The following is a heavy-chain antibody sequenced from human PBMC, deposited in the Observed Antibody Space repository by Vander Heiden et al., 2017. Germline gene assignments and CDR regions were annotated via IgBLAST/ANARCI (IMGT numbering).Heavy chain of an antibody. Sequence: QVQLVESGGGVVQPGRSLRLSCAASGFTFSSYAMHWVRQAPGKGLEWVAVISYDGSNKYYADSVKGRFTISRDNSKNTLYLQMNSLRAEDTAVYYCARTYSTVVAATPYFDYWGQGTLVTVSS. CDR2: ISYDGSNK. CDR1: GFTFSSYA. CDR3: ARTYSTVVAATPYFDY. V-gene: IGHV3-30-3*01. J-gene: IGHJ4*02. D-gene: IGHD2-15*01.